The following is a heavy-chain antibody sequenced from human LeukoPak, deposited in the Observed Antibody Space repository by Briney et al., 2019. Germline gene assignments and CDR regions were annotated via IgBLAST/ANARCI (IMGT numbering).Heavy chain of an antibody. V-gene: IGHV1-46*01. CDR2: INPSGGST. Sequence: ASVKVSCKASGYTFTSYYMHWVRQAPGQGLEGMGIINPSGGSTSYAQKFQGRVTMTRDMSTSTVYMELSSLRSEDTAVYYCARSYSGYDIDYWGQGTLVTVSS. CDR3: ARSYSGYDIDY. J-gene: IGHJ4*02. CDR1: GYTFTSYY. D-gene: IGHD5-12*01.